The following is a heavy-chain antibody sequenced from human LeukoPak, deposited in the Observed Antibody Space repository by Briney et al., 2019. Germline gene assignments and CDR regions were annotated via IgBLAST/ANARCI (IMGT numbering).Heavy chain of an antibody. CDR3: AQGSVVIFEY. CDR2: INGNGGRT. J-gene: IGHJ4*02. D-gene: IGHD4-23*01. V-gene: IGHV3-23*01. CDR1: GFTVSSNY. Sequence: PGGSLRLSCAASGFTVSSNYMSWVRQAPGKGLEWVSSINGNGGRTYYADSVKGRFTISRDNSKNTLYLQMNSLRAEDTAVYYCAQGSVVIFEYWGQGTLVTVSS.